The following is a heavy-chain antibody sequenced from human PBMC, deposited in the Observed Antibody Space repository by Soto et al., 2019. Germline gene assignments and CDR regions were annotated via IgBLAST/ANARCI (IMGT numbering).Heavy chain of an antibody. CDR3: AKEGDYSSSWAYYGMDV. CDR1: GFTFSSYG. V-gene: IGHV3-30*18. CDR2: ISYDGSNK. D-gene: IGHD6-6*01. Sequence: XGSLRLSCSASGFTFSSYGMHWVRQAPGKGLEWVAVISYDGSNKYYADSVKGRFTISRDNSKNTLYLQMNSLRAEDTAVYYCAKEGDYSSSWAYYGMDVWGQGTTVTVSS. J-gene: IGHJ6*02.